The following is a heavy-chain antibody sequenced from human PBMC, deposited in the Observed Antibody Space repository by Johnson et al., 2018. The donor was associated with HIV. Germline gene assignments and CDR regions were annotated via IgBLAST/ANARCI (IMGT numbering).Heavy chain of an antibody. Sequence: QVQLVESGGGVVQPGRSLRLSCAASGFTFSSYGMHWVRQAPGKGLEWVAVIWYDGSNKYYADSVKCRFTISRDNSKNTLYLQMNSLRAEDTAVYYCAKWGLGGGADAFDIWGQGTMVTVSS. CDR3: AKWGLGGGADAFDI. J-gene: IGHJ3*02. D-gene: IGHD3-16*01. CDR2: IWYDGSNK. CDR1: GFTFSSYG. V-gene: IGHV3-33*06.